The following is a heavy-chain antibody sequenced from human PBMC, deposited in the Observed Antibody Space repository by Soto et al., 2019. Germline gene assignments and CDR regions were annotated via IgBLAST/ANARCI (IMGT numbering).Heavy chain of an antibody. CDR1: GGSFSGYY. D-gene: IGHD6-13*01. CDR2: INHSGST. Sequence: QVQLQQWGAGLLKPSETLSLTCAVYGGSFSGYYWSWIRQPPGKGLEWIGEINHSGSTNYNPSLKSRVTRSVDTSKNQFSRKLSSVTAADTAVYSCARDLGIWRYYYYGRDGWGQGTTVTVSS. J-gene: IGHJ6*02. CDR3: ARDLGIWRYYYYGRDG. V-gene: IGHV4-34*01.